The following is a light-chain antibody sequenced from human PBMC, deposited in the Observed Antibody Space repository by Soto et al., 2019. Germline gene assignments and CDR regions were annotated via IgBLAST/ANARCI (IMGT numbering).Light chain of an antibody. Sequence: QSALTQPPSVSGSPGQSVTISCTGTSSDIGYHNRVSWYQQPPGTAPKLMIYEVSTRYSGVPDRFSGSKSGNTASLTSSGLQAEDEADYYCSSFASSATLVFGGGTKVTVL. J-gene: IGLJ3*02. CDR2: EVS. CDR3: SSFASSATLV. CDR1: SSDIGYHNR. V-gene: IGLV2-18*02.